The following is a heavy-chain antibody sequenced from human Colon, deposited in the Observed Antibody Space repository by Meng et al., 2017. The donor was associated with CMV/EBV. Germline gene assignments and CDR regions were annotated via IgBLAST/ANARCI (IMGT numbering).Heavy chain of an antibody. Sequence: GESLKISCVASGFTFDDYGMNWVRQSPGKGLEWVSSIGSTGSGIYYPDSVKGRFTISRDNARNALYLEMSSLRAEDTAVYYCTRDVNWSFDYWGQGILVTVSS. CDR2: IGSTGSGI. D-gene: IGHD1-20*01. CDR1: GFTFDDYG. J-gene: IGHJ4*02. CDR3: TRDVNWSFDY. V-gene: IGHV3-21*01.